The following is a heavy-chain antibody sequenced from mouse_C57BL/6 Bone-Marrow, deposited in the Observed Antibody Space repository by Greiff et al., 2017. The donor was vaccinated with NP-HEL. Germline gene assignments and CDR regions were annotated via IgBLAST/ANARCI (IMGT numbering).Heavy chain of an antibody. V-gene: IGHV5-6*01. D-gene: IGHD2-3*01. CDR1: GFTFSSYG. CDR2: ISSGGSYT. J-gene: IGHJ4*01. CDR3: ARWLLLYYYAMDY. Sequence: EVQRVESGGDLVKPGGSLKLSCAASGFTFSSYGMSWVRQTPDKRLEWVATISSGGSYTYYPDSVKGRFTISRDNAKNTLYLQMSSLKSEDTAMYYCARWLLLYYYAMDYWGQGTSVTVSS.